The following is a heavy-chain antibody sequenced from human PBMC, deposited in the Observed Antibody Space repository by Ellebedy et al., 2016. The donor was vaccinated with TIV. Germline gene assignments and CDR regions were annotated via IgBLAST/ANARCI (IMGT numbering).Heavy chain of an antibody. CDR2: INHSGST. V-gene: IGHV4-34*01. Sequence: MPSETLSLTCAVYVGSFSGYYWSWIRQPPGKGLEWSGEINHSGSTNYNPSLKSRVTISVDTSKNQFSLKVNSVTATDTAVYYCARGKSNLYRSIVARPYDYWGQGTLVTVSS. CDR3: ARGKSNLYRSIVARPYDY. D-gene: IGHD6-6*01. CDR1: VGSFSGYY. J-gene: IGHJ4*02.